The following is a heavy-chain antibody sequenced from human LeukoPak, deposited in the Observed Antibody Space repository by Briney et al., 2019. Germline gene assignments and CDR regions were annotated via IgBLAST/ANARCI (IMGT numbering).Heavy chain of an antibody. CDR3: VRVGSVAGSNYLDY. CDR2: SRNKAKSYTT. J-gene: IGHJ4*02. Sequence: GGSLRLSCAVSGFTFSDHFLDWVRQAPGKGLEWVGRSRNKAKSYTTEYAASVKGRFTISRDDSRNSLYLQMNSLKTEDTAVYYCVRVGSVAGSNYLDYWGQGTLVTVSS. CDR1: GFTFSDHF. D-gene: IGHD6-19*01. V-gene: IGHV3-72*01.